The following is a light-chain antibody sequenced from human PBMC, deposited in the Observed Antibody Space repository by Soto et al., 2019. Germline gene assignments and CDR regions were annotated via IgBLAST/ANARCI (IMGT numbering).Light chain of an antibody. CDR3: QQYGSSPRT. J-gene: IGKJ1*01. CDR2: GAS. CDR1: QSVSSSY. Sequence: EIVLTQSPGTLSLSPGERATLSCRASQSVSSSYLAWYQQKPGQATRLLIYGASSRATGIPDRFSGSGSGTDFTLTISRLEPEDFAGYYCQQYGSSPRTFGQGTKVEIK. V-gene: IGKV3-20*01.